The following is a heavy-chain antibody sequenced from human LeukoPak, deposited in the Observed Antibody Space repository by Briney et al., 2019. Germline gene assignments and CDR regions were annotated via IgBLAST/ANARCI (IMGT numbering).Heavy chain of an antibody. J-gene: IGHJ6*02. V-gene: IGHV3-53*01. Sequence: PGGSLRLSCAASGFTVSNNYMSWVRQAPGTGLEWVSVIYSGGNTYYADSVKGRFAISRDNSKNTLSLQMNSLRVEDTAVYYCAKDSTSMIVVVYGMDVWGQGTTVTVSS. CDR1: GFTVSNNY. D-gene: IGHD3-22*01. CDR3: AKDSTSMIVVVYGMDV. CDR2: IYSGGNT.